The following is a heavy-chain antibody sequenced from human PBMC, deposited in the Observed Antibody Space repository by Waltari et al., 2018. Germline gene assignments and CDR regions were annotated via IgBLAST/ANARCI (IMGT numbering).Heavy chain of an antibody. CDR1: GGSISSYY. CDR3: ARAYRFWSGYWVWYFDL. V-gene: IGHV4-4*07. D-gene: IGHD3-3*01. J-gene: IGHJ2*01. Sequence: QVQLQESGPGLVKPSETLSLTCTVSGGSISSYYWSWIRQPAGKGLEWIGRIYTSGSTNYNPSLKSRVTISVDTSKNQFSLKLSSVTAADTAVYYCARAYRFWSGYWVWYFDLWGRGTLVTVSS. CDR2: IYTSGST.